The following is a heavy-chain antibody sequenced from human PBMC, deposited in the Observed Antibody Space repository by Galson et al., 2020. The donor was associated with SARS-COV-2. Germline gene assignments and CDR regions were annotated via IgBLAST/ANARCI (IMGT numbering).Heavy chain of an antibody. J-gene: IGHJ3*02. CDR2: IYSGGSI. D-gene: IGHD1-26*01. Sequence: GGSLRLSCAASGFSVSTNYMIWVRQAPGKGLEWVSHIYSGGSIYYADSVRGRFTSARDNSENTLFLHMNSLRAEDTAVYYCSKDSGLGADIWGQGTMVTVSS. CDR3: SKDSGLGADI. V-gene: IGHV3-53*01. CDR1: GFSVSTNY.